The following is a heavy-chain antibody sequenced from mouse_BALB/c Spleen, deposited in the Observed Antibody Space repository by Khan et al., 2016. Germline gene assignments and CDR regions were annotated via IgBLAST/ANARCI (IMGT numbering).Heavy chain of an antibody. J-gene: IGHJ3*01. CDR3: ARGGYGNSVFAY. D-gene: IGHD2-1*01. Sequence: QVQLQQSGAELARPGASVKLSCKASGYTFTSYWMQWVKQRPGQGLQWIGTIYPGDGDTRYTQKFKGKATWTADKSSSTAYMQLSSLASEDSAVSYCARGGYGNSVFAYWGQGTLVTVSA. CDR2: IYPGDGDT. V-gene: IGHV1-87*01. CDR1: GYTFTSYW.